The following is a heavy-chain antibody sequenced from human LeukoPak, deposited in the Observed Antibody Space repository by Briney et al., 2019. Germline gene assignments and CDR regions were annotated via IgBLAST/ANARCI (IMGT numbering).Heavy chain of an antibody. Sequence: GGSLRLSCAASGFTFSDYYMSWIRQAPGKGLEWVSYISSSGSTIYYADSVKGRFTISRDNSKNTLYLQMNSLRAEDTAVHYCASSITMIVSNFDYWGQGTLVTVSS. D-gene: IGHD3-22*01. CDR1: GFTFSDYY. V-gene: IGHV3-11*04. CDR3: ASSITMIVSNFDY. CDR2: ISSSGSTI. J-gene: IGHJ4*02.